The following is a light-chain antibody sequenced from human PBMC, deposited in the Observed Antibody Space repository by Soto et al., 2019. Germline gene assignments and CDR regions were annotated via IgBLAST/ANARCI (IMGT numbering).Light chain of an antibody. CDR1: QSVSND. CDR2: GVS. J-gene: IGKJ1*01. V-gene: IGKV3-15*01. Sequence: EILMTQSPATLSVSPGQRATLSCTTSQSVSNDLAWYQQKPGQAPRLLIYGVSSRATGIPARFSASGSETEFTLTISNLQSEDFAVYYCQQYNKWPGTFGQGTKVDIK. CDR3: QQYNKWPGT.